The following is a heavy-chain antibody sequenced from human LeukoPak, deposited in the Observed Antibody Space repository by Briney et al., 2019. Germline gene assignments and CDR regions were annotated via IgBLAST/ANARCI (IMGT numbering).Heavy chain of an antibody. CDR1: GGSISSYY. CDR3: ARDSGYGDYVDAFDI. J-gene: IGHJ3*02. Sequence: SETLSLTCTVSGGSISSYYWSWIRQPPGKGLEWIGYIYYSGSTNYNPSLKSRVTISVDTSKNQFSLKLSSVTAADTAVYYCARDSGYGDYVDAFDIWGQGTMVTVSS. D-gene: IGHD4-17*01. CDR2: IYYSGST. V-gene: IGHV4-59*01.